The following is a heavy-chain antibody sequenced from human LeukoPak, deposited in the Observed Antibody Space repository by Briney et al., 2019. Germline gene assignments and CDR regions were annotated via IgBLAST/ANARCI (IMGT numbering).Heavy chain of an antibody. Sequence: SETLSLTCSVSGGSIRSDDSYWTWSRQSPGKGLEWIGYMYYSGNTYYNPSLKSRVTISEDRSKSQISLRLASLTAADTAVYYCARDRWMKAGNIWLHYGMDVWGQAITVTVSS. CDR3: ARDRWMKAGNIWLHYGMDV. CDR1: GGSIRSDDSY. V-gene: IGHV4-30-4*01. J-gene: IGHJ6*02. D-gene: IGHD5-12*01. CDR2: MYYSGNT.